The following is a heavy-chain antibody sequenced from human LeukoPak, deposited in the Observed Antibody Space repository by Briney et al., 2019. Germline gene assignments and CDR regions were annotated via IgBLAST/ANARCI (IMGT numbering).Heavy chain of an antibody. D-gene: IGHD3-10*01. CDR3: ARGVIPYIPFDY. J-gene: IGHJ4*02. CDR1: GFTFSSYA. CDR2: ISGSGGST. Sequence: GGSLRLSCAASGFTFSSYAMSWVRQAPGKGLEWVSAISGSGGSTYYAESVKGRFTISRDNSKNTLYLQMNSLRAEDTAVYYCARGVIPYIPFDYWGQGTLVTVSS. V-gene: IGHV3-23*01.